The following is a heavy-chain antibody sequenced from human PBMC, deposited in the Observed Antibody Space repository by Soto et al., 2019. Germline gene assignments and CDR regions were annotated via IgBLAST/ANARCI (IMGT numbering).Heavy chain of an antibody. J-gene: IGHJ4*02. D-gene: IGHD5-12*01. CDR2: ISGSGGST. V-gene: IGHV3-23*01. Sequence: PGGSLRLSCAASGFPFIGYAMSWVRQAPGKGLEWVSAISGSGGSTYYADSVKGRFTISRDNAKNSLYLQMNSLRDEDTAVYYCALVATIMSAYFDYWGQGNLVTVSS. CDR3: ALVATIMSAYFDY. CDR1: GFPFIGYA.